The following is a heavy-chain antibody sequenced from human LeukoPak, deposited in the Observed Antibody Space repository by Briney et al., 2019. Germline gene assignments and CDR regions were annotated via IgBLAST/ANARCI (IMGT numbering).Heavy chain of an antibody. Sequence: ASVKISCKASRYTFTDYYIHWVQQAPAKGLEWMGRVDPKNGGTIYADKFQGRVTITADTSTDTAYMELSSLRSEDTAVYYCGASRFREGVDHWGQGTLVTVSS. J-gene: IGHJ5*02. CDR1: RYTFTDYY. V-gene: IGHV1-69-2*01. CDR3: GASRFREGVDH. CDR2: VDPKNGGT. D-gene: IGHD3-10*01.